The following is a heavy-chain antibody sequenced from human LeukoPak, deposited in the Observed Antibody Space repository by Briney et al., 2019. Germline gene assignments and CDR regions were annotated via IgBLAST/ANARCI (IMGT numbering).Heavy chain of an antibody. D-gene: IGHD3-10*01. CDR3: ARGGSGSGYLYYFDY. CDR2: ITSNSGGT. J-gene: IGHJ4*02. CDR1: ANSFSDYS. Sequence: ASVKVSCKTSANSFSDYSIHWVRQAPGQGLEWMGRITSNSGGTNYAQNFQGRATMTRDTSISTACMELSGLTSDDTAVYYCARGGSGSGYLYYFDYWGQGNMVSVSS. V-gene: IGHV1-2*06.